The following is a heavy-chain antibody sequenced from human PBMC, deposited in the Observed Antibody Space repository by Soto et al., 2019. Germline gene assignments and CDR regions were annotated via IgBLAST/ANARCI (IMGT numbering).Heavy chain of an antibody. Sequence: QVQLVESGGGVVQPGRSLRLSCAASGFTFSSYAMHWVRQAPGKGLEWVAVISYDGSNKYYADSVKGRFTISRDNSKNTLYLQMNSLRAEDTAVYYCARDSGILTGSNFYYYYGMDVWGQGTTVTVSS. CDR1: GFTFSSYA. CDR3: ARDSGILTGSNFYYYYGMDV. J-gene: IGHJ6*02. CDR2: ISYDGSNK. D-gene: IGHD3-9*01. V-gene: IGHV3-30-3*01.